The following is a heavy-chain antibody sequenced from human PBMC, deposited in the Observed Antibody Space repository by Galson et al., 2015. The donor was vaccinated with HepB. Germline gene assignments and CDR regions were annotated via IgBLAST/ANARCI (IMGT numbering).Heavy chain of an antibody. CDR1: GFTFSSYG. V-gene: IGHV3-33*01. D-gene: IGHD6-19*01. Sequence: SLRLSCAASGFTFSSYGMHWVRQAPGKGLEWVAIIWYDGSKKYYADSVKGQFTISRDNSKNTLYLQMNSLRAEDTAVYYCARVGAVAGILDYWGQGTLVTVSS. CDR3: ARVGAVAGILDY. CDR2: IWYDGSKK. J-gene: IGHJ4*02.